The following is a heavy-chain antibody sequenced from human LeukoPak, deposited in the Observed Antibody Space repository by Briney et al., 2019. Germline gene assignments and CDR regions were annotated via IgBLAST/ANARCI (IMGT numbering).Heavy chain of an antibody. CDR2: IKQDANEK. D-gene: IGHD6-6*01. CDR3: ARDISPQLVVDN. J-gene: IGHJ4*02. CDR1: GFTFPRHW. V-gene: IGHV3-7*03. Sequence: GGSLRLSCAASGFTFPRHWMSWVRQAPGKGLEWVANIKQDANEKNYVDSVKGRFTISRDNAKNSLYLRMNSLRAEDTAVYYCARDISPQLVVDNWGQGTLVTVSS.